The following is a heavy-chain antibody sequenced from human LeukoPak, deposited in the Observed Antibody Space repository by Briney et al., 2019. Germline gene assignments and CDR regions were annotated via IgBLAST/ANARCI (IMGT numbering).Heavy chain of an antibody. D-gene: IGHD3-3*01. V-gene: IGHV4-39*01. CDR3: ARLGFLEWLWPNKNYYYMDV. J-gene: IGHJ6*03. CDR1: GGSISSSSYY. Sequence: PSETLSLTCTVSGGSISSSSYYWGWIRQPPGKGLEWIGSIYYSGSTYYNPSLKSRVTISVDTSKNQFSLKLSSVTAADTAVYYCARLGFLEWLWPNKNYYYMDVWGKGTTVTVSS. CDR2: IYYSGST.